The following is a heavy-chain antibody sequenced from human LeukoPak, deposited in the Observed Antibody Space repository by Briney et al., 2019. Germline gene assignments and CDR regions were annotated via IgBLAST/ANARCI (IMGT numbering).Heavy chain of an antibody. Sequence: GGSLRLSCVASGFTFSDYYMSWIRQAPGKGLEWVSHISYSVSDIHYADSVKGRFTISRDNAKNSLYLQMNSLRAEDTAVYYCAKEVFTGSGVAFDIWGQGKMVTVSS. D-gene: IGHD1-14*01. CDR2: ISYSVSDI. CDR1: GFTFSDYY. CDR3: AKEVFTGSGVAFDI. J-gene: IGHJ3*02. V-gene: IGHV3-11*04.